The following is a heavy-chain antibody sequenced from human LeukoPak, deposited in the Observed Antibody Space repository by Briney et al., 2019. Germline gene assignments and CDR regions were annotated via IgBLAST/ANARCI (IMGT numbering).Heavy chain of an antibody. D-gene: IGHD3-16*01. V-gene: IGHV1-18*01. CDR1: GYTFTSYG. CDR3: ARGRGGDPQKYYLDF. Sequence: GASVKVSFKASGYTFTSYGISWVRQAPGQGLEWMGWISAYNGNTNYAQKLQGRVTMTTDTSTSTAYMELRSLRSDDTAVYYCARGRGGDPQKYYLDFWGQGTQVTVSS. CDR2: ISAYNGNT. J-gene: IGHJ4*02.